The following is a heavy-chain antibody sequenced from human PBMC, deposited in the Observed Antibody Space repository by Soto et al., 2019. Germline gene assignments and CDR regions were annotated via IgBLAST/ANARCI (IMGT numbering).Heavy chain of an antibody. J-gene: IGHJ6*02. CDR3: AKDGTTGGQHYYGMDV. CDR2: IVGSGSQI. V-gene: IGHV3-23*01. D-gene: IGHD1-1*01. CDR1: GFTLSTFA. Sequence: PGGSLRLSCAVSGFTLSTFAMTWVRQAPGKGLECVSGIVGSGSQIHYADSVKGRFTISKDNSKDTLYLQMDSLRADDTAVYFCAKDGTTGGQHYYGMDVWGQGTTVTVSS.